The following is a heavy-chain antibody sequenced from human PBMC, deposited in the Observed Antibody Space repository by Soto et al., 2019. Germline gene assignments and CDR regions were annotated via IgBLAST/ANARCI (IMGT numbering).Heavy chain of an antibody. D-gene: IGHD3-3*01. V-gene: IGHV3-74*01. CDR3: VRAPGSNQHDWRFDS. Sequence: VQLVESGGGLVQPGGSLRLSWAASGFTFNSFWMHWVRQVPGEGLVWVSRLNFDGSRLHYADCVKGRFTVSGENVKNTLYLQMNNLRAEDTAGYYSVRAPGSNQHDWRFDSWGPGTLVTVSS. J-gene: IGHJ4*02. CDR1: GFTFNSFW. CDR2: LNFDGSRL.